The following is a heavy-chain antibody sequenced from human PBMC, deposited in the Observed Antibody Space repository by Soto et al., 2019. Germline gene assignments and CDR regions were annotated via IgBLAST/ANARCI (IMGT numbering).Heavy chain of an antibody. CDR2: IGTAGDT. J-gene: IGHJ4*02. Sequence: EVQLVESGGGLVQPGGSLRLSCAASGFTFSSYDMHWVRQATGKGLEWVSAIGTAGDTYYPGSVKGRFTISRENAKNSLYLLMNSLRAGDTAVCYCARVRNWAFDYWGQGTLVTVSS. CDR3: ARVRNWAFDY. V-gene: IGHV3-13*04. CDR1: GFTFSSYD. D-gene: IGHD1-1*01.